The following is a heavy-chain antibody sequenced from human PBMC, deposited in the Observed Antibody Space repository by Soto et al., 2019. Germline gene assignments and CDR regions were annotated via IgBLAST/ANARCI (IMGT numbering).Heavy chain of an antibody. J-gene: IGHJ6*02. CDR3: AKEGGYDYYYGMDV. Sequence: EVQLLDSGGGLVQPGGSLRLSCAASGFAFSIYAMTWVSQAPGKGLEWVSAISGSGGSKYYADSVKGRFTISRDNSKNTLYLQMNSLRAEDTAAYYCAKEGGYDYYYGMDVWGQGATVTVSS. CDR1: GFAFSIYA. CDR2: ISGSGGSK. V-gene: IGHV3-23*01. D-gene: IGHD3-16*01.